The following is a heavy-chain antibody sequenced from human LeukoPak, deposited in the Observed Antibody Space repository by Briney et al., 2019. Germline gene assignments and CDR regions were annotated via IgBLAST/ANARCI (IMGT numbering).Heavy chain of an antibody. V-gene: IGHV3-7*01. Sequence: GGSLRLSCAASGFTFSSYWMSWVRQTPGKGLEWVANIKQDGSEKDYVDSVKSRFTISRDNAKNSLYLQMNSLRVEDTAVYYCGRHGGAFEMWGQGTMVTASS. CDR1: GFTFSSYW. CDR3: GRHGGAFEM. J-gene: IGHJ3*02. CDR2: IKQDGSEK.